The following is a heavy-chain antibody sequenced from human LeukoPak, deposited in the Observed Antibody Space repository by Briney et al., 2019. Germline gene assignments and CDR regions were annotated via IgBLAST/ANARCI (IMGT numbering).Heavy chain of an antibody. Sequence: RGGSLRLSCAASGFIFSSYGIHWVRQAPGKGLEWVALISYDGSNKYYADSVKGRFTISRDNSKNTLYLQMNSLRAEDTAVYYCAREGYYDILTGNYYYYYGMDVWGQGTTVTVSS. J-gene: IGHJ6*02. CDR1: GFIFSSYG. CDR2: ISYDGSNK. V-gene: IGHV3-30*03. D-gene: IGHD3-9*01. CDR3: AREGYYDILTGNYYYYYGMDV.